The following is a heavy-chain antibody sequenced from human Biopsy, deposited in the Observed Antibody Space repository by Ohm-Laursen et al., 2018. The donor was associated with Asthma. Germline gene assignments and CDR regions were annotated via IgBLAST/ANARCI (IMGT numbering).Heavy chain of an antibody. D-gene: IGHD2-2*01. J-gene: IGHJ6*02. CDR2: IYSGGTS. Sequence: SLRLSCAASGFTVSRDHMFWVRQAPGKGLEWVSVIYSGGTSHTADSVRGRFTISRDFSKNTLHLQMHSLRVEDTAVYYCARDGVVPDAMYYHYYYGLDVWGQGTTVTVSS. CDR1: GFTVSRDH. CDR3: ARDGVVPDAMYYHYYYGLDV. V-gene: IGHV3-53*01.